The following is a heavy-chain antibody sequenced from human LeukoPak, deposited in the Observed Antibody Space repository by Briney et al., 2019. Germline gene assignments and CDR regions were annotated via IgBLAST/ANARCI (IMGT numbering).Heavy chain of an antibody. CDR2: ISGSGGST. CDR1: GFTFSSYA. CDR3: AKHSLPRSSTTFDY. V-gene: IGHV3-23*01. D-gene: IGHD2-2*01. Sequence: PGGSLRLSCAASGFTFSSYAMSWVRQAPGKGLEWVSAISGSGGSTYYADSVKGRLTISRDNSKNTLYLQMNSLRAEDTAVYYCAKHSLPRSSTTFDYWGQGTLVTVSS. J-gene: IGHJ4*02.